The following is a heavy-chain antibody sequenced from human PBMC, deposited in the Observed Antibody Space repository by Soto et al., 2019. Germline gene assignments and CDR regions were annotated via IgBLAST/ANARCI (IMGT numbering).Heavy chain of an antibody. CDR3: AKGSGYDIVTGHYDWFDP. Sequence: GGSLRLSCATSGFTFSSYAMSWVRQAPGKGLEWVSSISGSGDSTYYADSVKGRFTISRDNSKNTPYLQMNSLRAEDTAVYYCAKGSGYDIVTGHYDWFDPWGRGTLVTVSS. V-gene: IGHV3-23*01. CDR2: ISGSGDST. J-gene: IGHJ5*02. D-gene: IGHD3-9*01. CDR1: GFTFSSYA.